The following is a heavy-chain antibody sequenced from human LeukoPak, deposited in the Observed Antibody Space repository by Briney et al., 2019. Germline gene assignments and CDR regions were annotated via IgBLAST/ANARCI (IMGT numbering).Heavy chain of an antibody. CDR2: ISYDGSNK. CDR1: GFTFSSYG. CDR3: AKILPDTVTADY. V-gene: IGHV3-30*18. J-gene: IGHJ4*02. Sequence: GGSLRLSCAASGFTFSSYGMYWVRQALGKGLEWVAVISYDGSNKYYADSVKGRFTISRDNSKNTLYLQMNSLRAEDTAVYYCAKILPDTVTADYWGQGTLVTVSS. D-gene: IGHD4-11*01.